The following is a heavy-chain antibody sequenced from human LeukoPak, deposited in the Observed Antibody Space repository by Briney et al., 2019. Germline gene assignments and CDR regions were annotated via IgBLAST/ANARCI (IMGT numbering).Heavy chain of an antibody. CDR3: ARQTGSGLFILP. Sequence: SETLSLTCTVSGGSISSTSYYWGWIRQPPGKGLEWIGSIYYTGSTYYNPSLKSRVTISVDTSKNQFSLKLSSVTAADTAVYYCARQTGSGLFILPGGQGTLVTVSS. CDR2: IYYTGST. CDR1: GGSISSTSYY. J-gene: IGHJ4*02. V-gene: IGHV4-39*07. D-gene: IGHD3/OR15-3a*01.